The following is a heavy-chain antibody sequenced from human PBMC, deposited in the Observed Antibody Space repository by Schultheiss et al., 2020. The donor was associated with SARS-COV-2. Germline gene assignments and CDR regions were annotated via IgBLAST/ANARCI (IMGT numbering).Heavy chain of an antibody. Sequence: GGSLRLSCAASGFTFSSYAMHWVRQAPGKGLEWVAVISYDGSNKYYADSVKGRFTISRDNSKNTLYLQMNSLRAEDTAVYYCATSDAGGSYYGPCGYWGQGTLGTVSS. V-gene: IGHV3-30-3*01. CDR1: GFTFSSYA. CDR2: ISYDGSNK. D-gene: IGHD1-26*01. J-gene: IGHJ4*02. CDR3: ATSDAGGSYYGPCGY.